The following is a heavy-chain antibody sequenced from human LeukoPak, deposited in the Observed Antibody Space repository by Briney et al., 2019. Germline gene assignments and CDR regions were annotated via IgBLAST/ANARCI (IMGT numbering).Heavy chain of an antibody. D-gene: IGHD2-2*01. J-gene: IGHJ4*02. Sequence: GESLKISCKGSGYSFTSYWIGWVRQMPGKGLEWMGIIYPGDSDTRYSPSFQGQVTISADKSISTAYLQWSSLKASDTAMYYCATPYPREYCSSTTCFFNYWGQGTLVTVSS. CDR2: IYPGDSDT. V-gene: IGHV5-51*01. CDR3: ATPYPREYCSSTTCFFNY. CDR1: GYSFTSYW.